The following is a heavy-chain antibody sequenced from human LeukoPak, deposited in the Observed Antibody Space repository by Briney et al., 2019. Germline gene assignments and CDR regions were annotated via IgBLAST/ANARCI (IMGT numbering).Heavy chain of an antibody. CDR3: ASPTYCIEGIDDTCYYFDN. Sequence: SETLSLTCSVSGYSINKGCYWGWVRQPPGKGLEWIGSIYHRGNTFYNSSLKSRVTVSIDTSKNQFSLRLSSMTAADTAVYYCASPTYCIEGIDDTCYYFDNWGQGTLVTVSS. CDR2: IYHRGNT. V-gene: IGHV4-38-2*02. CDR1: GYSINKGCY. D-gene: IGHD3-22*01. J-gene: IGHJ4*02.